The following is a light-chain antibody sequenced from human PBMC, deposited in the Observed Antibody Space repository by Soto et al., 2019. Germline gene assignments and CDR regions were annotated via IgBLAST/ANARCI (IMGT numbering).Light chain of an antibody. V-gene: IGLV1-40*01. CDR1: SSNIGAGYD. CDR3: QSYDSSLSGYV. CDR2: GNS. Sequence: QSVLTQPPSVSGAPGQRVTISCTGSSSNIGAGYDVHWYQQLPGTAPKLLIYGNSNRPSGVPDRFSGSKSGTSAPLAIPGLQAEDEADYYCQSYDSSLSGYVFGTGTKVTVL. J-gene: IGLJ1*01.